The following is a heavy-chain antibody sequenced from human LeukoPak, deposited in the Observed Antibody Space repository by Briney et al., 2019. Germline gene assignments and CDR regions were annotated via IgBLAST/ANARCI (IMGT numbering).Heavy chain of an antibody. Sequence: GGSLRLSCAASGFTFSSYSMNWVRQAPGKGLEWVSSISSSSSYIYYADSVKGRFTISRDNAKNSLYLQMNSLRAEDTAVYYCASDVDSSGNDAFDIWGQGTMVTVSS. CDR2: ISSSSSYI. J-gene: IGHJ3*02. CDR1: GFTFSSYS. CDR3: ASDVDSSGNDAFDI. V-gene: IGHV3-21*01. D-gene: IGHD3-22*01.